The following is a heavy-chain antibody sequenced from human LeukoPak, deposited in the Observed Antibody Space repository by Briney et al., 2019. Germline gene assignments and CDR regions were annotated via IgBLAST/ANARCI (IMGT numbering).Heavy chain of an antibody. CDR3: ARGQRGLVCSGGSCYHNWFDP. D-gene: IGHD2-15*01. V-gene: IGHV1-8*03. CDR2: MNPNSGNT. CDR1: GYTFTSYD. Sequence: ASVKVSCKASGYTFTSYDINWVRQATGQGLERMGWMNPNSGNTGYAQKFQGRVTITRNTSISTAYMELSSLRSEDTAVYYCARGQRGLVCSGGSCYHNWFDPWGQGTLVTVSS. J-gene: IGHJ5*02.